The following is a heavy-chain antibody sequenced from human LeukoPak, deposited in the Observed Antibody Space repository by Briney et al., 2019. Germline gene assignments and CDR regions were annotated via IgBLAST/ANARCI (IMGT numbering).Heavy chain of an antibody. CDR1: GGTFSSYA. V-gene: IGHV1-69*04. D-gene: IGHD2-15*01. J-gene: IGHJ4*02. Sequence: ASVKVSCKASGGTFSSYAISWVRQAPGQGLEWMGRIIPILGIANYAQKFQGRVTITADKSTSTAYMELCSLRSEDTAVYYCARMAGYCSGGSCYLGYFDYWGQGTLVTVSS. CDR2: IIPILGIA. CDR3: ARMAGYCSGGSCYLGYFDY.